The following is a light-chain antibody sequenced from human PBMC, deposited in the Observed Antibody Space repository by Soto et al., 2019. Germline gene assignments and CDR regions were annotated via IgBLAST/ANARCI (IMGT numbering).Light chain of an antibody. CDR3: CSSAGSSLYV. V-gene: IGLV2-23*01. CDR2: EGS. CDR1: SSDVGSYNL. J-gene: IGLJ1*01. Sequence: QSALTQPASVSGSPGQSITISCTGTSSDVGSYNLVSWYQHHPGKAPKLMIYEGSKRPSGVSNRFSGSKSGNTASLTISGLHAEDEADYYCCSSAGSSLYVFGTGTKVTVL.